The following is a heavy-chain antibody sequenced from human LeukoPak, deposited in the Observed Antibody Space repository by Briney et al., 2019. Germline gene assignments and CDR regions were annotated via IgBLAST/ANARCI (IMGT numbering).Heavy chain of an antibody. J-gene: IGHJ4*02. V-gene: IGHV4-61*02. CDR2: IYTSGST. D-gene: IGHD3-3*01. CDR1: GGSISSGSYY. Sequence: SETLSLTCTVSGGSISSGSYYWSWIRQPAGKGLEWIGRIYTSGSTNYNPSLKSRVTISVDTSKNQFSLKLSSVTAADTAVYYYAGYDFWSGLDYWGPGTLVTVSS. CDR3: AGYDFWSGLDY.